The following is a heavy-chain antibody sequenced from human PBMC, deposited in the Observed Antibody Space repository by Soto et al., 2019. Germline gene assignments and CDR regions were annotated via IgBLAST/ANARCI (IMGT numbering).Heavy chain of an antibody. CDR1: GFTFSSYS. J-gene: IGHJ4*02. D-gene: IGHD4-17*01. Sequence: GGSLRLSCAASGFTFSSYSMNWVRQAPGKGLEWVSSISSSSSYIYYADSVKGRFTISRDNAKNSLYLQMNSLRAEDTAVYYCARDLGDASVTTFSPDYWGQGTLVTVSS. V-gene: IGHV3-21*01. CDR3: ARDLGDASVTTFSPDY. CDR2: ISSSSSYI.